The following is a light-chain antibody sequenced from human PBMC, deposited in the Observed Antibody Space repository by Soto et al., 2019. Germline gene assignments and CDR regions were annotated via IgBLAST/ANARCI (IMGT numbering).Light chain of an antibody. V-gene: IGLV2-8*01. Sequence: QSALTQPPSASGSPGQSVTISCTGTSSDVGGYNYVSCYQQHPGKAPKVMIYEVSKRPSGVPDRFSGSKSGNTASLTVSGLQAEDEADYYCSSYGGRNNLLFGGGTKLTVL. CDR3: SSYGGRNNLL. J-gene: IGLJ2*01. CDR2: EVS. CDR1: SSDVGGYNY.